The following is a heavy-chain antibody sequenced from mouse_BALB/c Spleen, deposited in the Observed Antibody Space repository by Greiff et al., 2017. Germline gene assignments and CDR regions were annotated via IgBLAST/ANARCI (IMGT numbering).Heavy chain of an antibody. CDR1: GFSLTSYG. J-gene: IGHJ4*01. CDR2: IWSGGST. Sequence: VQGVESGPGLVQPSQSLSITCTVSGFSLTSYGVHWVRQSPGKGLEWLGVIWSGGSTDYNAAFISRLSISKDNSKSQVFFKMNSLQANDTAIYYCARNPYYRYDGYYAMDDWGQGTSVTVSS. V-gene: IGHV2-2*02. D-gene: IGHD2-14*01. CDR3: ARNPYYRYDGYYAMDD.